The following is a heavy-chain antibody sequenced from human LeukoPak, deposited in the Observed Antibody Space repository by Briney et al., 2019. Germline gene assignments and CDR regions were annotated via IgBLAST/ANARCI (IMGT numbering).Heavy chain of an antibody. V-gene: IGHV3-9*01. D-gene: IGHD1-1*01. CDR2: ISWNSGSI. Sequence: GRSLRLSCAASGFTFDDYAMHWVRQAPGKGLEWVSGISWNSGSIGYADSVKGRFTVSRDNAKDSLYLQMNSLRAEDTAVYYCARALTTLTYEGYWGQGTLVTVSS. J-gene: IGHJ4*02. CDR3: ARALTTLTYEGY. CDR1: GFTFDDYA.